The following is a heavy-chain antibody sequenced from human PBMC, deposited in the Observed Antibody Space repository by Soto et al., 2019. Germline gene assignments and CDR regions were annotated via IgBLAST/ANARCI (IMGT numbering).Heavy chain of an antibody. J-gene: IGHJ6*03. V-gene: IGHV4-34*01. D-gene: IGHD3-3*01. CDR1: GGSFSGDY. Sequence: QVQLQQWGAGLLKPSETLSLTCAVYGGSFSGDYWSWIRQPPGKGLEWIGEINHSGSTNYNPSLKSRVTISVDTSKNQISLKLSSVTAADTAVYYCARGPNFLITGYYCMDVWGRGTTVTVSS. CDR3: ARGPNFLITGYYCMDV. CDR2: INHSGST.